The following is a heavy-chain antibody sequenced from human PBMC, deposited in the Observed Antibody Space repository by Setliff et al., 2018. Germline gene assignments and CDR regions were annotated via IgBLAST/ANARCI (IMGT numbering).Heavy chain of an antibody. CDR1: GFSLTTSGTC. V-gene: IGHV2-5*08. CDR3: ARGFWSGHPSTRYYFDH. J-gene: IGHJ4*02. Sequence: SGPTLVNPTQTLTLTCTFSGFSLTTSGTCVTWIRQPPGKALEWLALIYYDDDKRYNPSLESRLTITKDTSKNQVVLSMTNMDPADTGTFYCARGFWSGHPSTRYYFDHWGQGTLVTVSS. CDR2: IYYDDDK. D-gene: IGHD3-3*01.